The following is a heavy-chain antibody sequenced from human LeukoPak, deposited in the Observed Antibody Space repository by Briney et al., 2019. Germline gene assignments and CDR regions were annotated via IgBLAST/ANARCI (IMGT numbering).Heavy chain of an antibody. CDR1: GFTFSTYA. CDR2: IVNSGGST. J-gene: IGHJ6*02. D-gene: IGHD3-10*01. CDR3: AKDIVYGSGSCLDV. V-gene: IGHV3-23*01. Sequence: GGSLRLSCAASGFTFSTYAMSWVRQAPGKGLEWVSAIVNSGGSTYYADSVKGRFTISRDNSKNTLYLQMNSLSAEDTAVYYCAKDIVYGSGSCLDVWGQGTTVTVSS.